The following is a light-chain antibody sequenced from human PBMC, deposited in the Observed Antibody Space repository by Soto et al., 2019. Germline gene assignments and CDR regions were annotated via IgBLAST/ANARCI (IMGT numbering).Light chain of an antibody. CDR3: QTYNSARWT. J-gene: IGKJ1*01. V-gene: IGKV1-27*01. Sequence: DIQMTQSPSSLSASVGDRVTITCRASQGISNYLAWYQQKSGKVPKLLIYAASTLRSGVPSRFGGSGSGTDFTLTISSLQPEDVATYYCQTYNSARWTFGQGTKVDIK. CDR2: AAS. CDR1: QGISNY.